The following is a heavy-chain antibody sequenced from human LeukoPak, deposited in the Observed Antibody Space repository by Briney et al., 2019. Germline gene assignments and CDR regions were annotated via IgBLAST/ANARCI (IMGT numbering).Heavy chain of an antibody. CDR1: GGSISSGGYY. CDR2: IYYSGST. D-gene: IGHD6-19*01. J-gene: IGHJ4*02. V-gene: IGHV4-31*03. CDR3: ASLSTGWYFDY. Sequence: PSETLSLTCTVSGGSISSGGYYWSWIRQHPGKGLEWIGYIYYSGSTYYNPSLKSRVTMSVDTSKNQFSLKVSSVTAADTAVYYCASLSTGWYFDYWGQGTLVTVSS.